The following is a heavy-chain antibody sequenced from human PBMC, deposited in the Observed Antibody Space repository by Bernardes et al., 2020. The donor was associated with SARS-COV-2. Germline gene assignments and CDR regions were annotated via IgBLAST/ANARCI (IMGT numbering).Heavy chain of an antibody. J-gene: IGHJ4*02. CDR1: VFTVSSYH. Sequence: GLSLSLCCSHSVFTVSSYHMNWVRKPRGRGQEWVSILYSGGSTYYADSVKGRFTISRDNSKNTLYLQMNSLRAEDTAVYYCARDYGDYWGQGTLVTVSS. V-gene: IGHV3-66*02. CDR3: ARDYGDY. D-gene: IGHD4-17*01. CDR2: LYSGGST.